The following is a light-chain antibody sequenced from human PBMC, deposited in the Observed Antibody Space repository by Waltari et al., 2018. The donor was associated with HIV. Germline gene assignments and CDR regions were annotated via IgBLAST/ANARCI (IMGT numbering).Light chain of an antibody. V-gene: IGLV2-8*01. CDR1: SSAVGDYDH. J-gene: IGLJ2*01. Sequence: QSALTQPPSASGSPGQSASISCTGTSSAVGDYDHVSWYQQPPRKAPKLMIYEVTKRPSGRPDRFSGSKSGNTAFLTVSVLQAEDEADYYCSSFAGSNNLVFGGGTKLTVL. CDR2: EVT. CDR3: SSFAGSNNLV.